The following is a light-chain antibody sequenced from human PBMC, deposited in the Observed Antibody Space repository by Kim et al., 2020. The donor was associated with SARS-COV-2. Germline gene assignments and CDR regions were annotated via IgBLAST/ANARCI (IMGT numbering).Light chain of an antibody. J-gene: IGKJ1*01. Sequence: ASVGNRVTISCRASQDISNYLAWFQLKPGKAPKLLIYAASALQPGVPSRFSGSGSGTDFTLTVTSLQPEDVATYYCQKCDSAPWTFGQGTKVDIK. CDR3: QKCDSAPWT. CDR1: QDISNY. CDR2: AAS. V-gene: IGKV1-27*01.